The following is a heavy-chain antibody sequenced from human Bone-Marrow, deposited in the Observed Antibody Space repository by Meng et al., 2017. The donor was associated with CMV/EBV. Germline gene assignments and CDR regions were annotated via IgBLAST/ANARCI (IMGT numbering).Heavy chain of an antibody. CDR3: AKDDLHDCSTSCYNQDY. CDR2: INSDGRST. CDR1: GFTFSMYW. D-gene: IGHD2-2*02. V-gene: IGHV3-74*01. Sequence: GESLKISCAASGFTFSMYWMQWVRQAPGKGLVWVSRINSDGRSTSYADFVKGRFTISRDNAKNTLYLQMNSLRAEDTAVYYCAKDDLHDCSTSCYNQDYWGQGTLVTVSS. J-gene: IGHJ4*02.